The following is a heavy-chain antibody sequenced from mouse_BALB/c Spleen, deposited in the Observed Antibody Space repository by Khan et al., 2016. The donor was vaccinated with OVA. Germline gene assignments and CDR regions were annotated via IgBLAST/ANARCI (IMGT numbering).Heavy chain of an antibody. CDR2: ISSGDST. Sequence: EVELVASGGGLVKPGGSLKLSCAASGFTFSNYAMSWVRQSPEKRLEWVASISSGDSTYYPDSVKGRFTISRDNARNILYLQMSSLRSEDTAMYYCARDYWFAYWGQGTLGTVSA. V-gene: IGHV5-6-5*01. J-gene: IGHJ3*01. CDR3: ARDYWFAY. CDR1: GFTFSNYA.